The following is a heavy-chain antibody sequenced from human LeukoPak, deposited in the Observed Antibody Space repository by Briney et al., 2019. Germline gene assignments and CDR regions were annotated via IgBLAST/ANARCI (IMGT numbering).Heavy chain of an antibody. CDR3: ARDGYPGEGWFDP. V-gene: IGHV1-8*03. J-gene: IGHJ5*02. CDR2: MNPNSGNT. D-gene: IGHD5-24*01. CDR1: GGTFSSYA. Sequence: ASMKVSCKASGGTFSSYAISWVRQATGQGLEWMGWMNPNSGNTDYAQKFQGRVTITRNTSISTAYMELSSLRSEDTAVYYCARDGYPGEGWFDPWGQGTLVTVSS.